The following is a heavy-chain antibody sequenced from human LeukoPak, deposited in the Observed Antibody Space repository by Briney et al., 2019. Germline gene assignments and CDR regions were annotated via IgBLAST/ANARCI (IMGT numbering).Heavy chain of an antibody. V-gene: IGHV4-59*01. CDR1: GGSISSYY. J-gene: IGHJ3*02. CDR3: ASGYCGGACQLGGVDM. D-gene: IGHD2-21*02. Sequence: SETLSLTCTVSGGSISSYYWSWPRQPPGKGLEYIGYTHYSGSTNYNPSLKSRVTISLDTSGNQFSLKLSPVTAADTAVYYCASGYCGGACQLGGVDMWGQGTMVTVSS. CDR2: THYSGST.